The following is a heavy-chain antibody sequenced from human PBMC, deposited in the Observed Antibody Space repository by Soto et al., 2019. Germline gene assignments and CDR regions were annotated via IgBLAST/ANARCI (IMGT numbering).Heavy chain of an antibody. V-gene: IGHV3-23*01. CDR3: AKTSLWFGELFPYYFDY. Sequence: PGGSLRLSCAASGFTFSDYAMHWVRQAPGEGLELVSAISGSGGSTYYAESVKGRFSISRDNSKNTLYLQMNSLRAEDSAVYFCAKTSLWFGELFPYYFDYWGQGTLVTVSS. D-gene: IGHD3-10*01. J-gene: IGHJ4*02. CDR1: GFTFSDYA. CDR2: ISGSGGST.